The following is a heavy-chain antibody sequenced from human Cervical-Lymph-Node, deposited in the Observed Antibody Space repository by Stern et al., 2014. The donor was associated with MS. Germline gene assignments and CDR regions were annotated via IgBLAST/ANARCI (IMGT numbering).Heavy chain of an antibody. CDR2: INTAGDT. J-gene: IGHJ6*02. CDR3: ARDAHGMDV. Sequence: EVHLVESGGGLEQPGGSLRLSCAASGFTFSSYDMHWVRQPTGKGLEWVSGINTAGDTYYPGSVKGRFTISRENAKNSLYLQMNSLRVGDTAVYYCARDAHGMDVWGRGTTVIVSS. CDR1: GFTFSSYD. V-gene: IGHV3-13*01.